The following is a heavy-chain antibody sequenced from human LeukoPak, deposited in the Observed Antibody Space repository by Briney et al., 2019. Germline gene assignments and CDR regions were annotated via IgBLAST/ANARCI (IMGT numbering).Heavy chain of an antibody. CDR3: ARVALTGYDYNWFDP. V-gene: IGHV4-34*01. CDR2: INHSGST. Sequence: PSETLSLTCAVYGGSFSGYYWSWIRQPPGKGLEWIGEINHSGSTNYNPSLKSRVTISVDTSKNQFSLKLSSVTAADTAVYYCARVALTGYDYNWFDPWGQGTLVTVSS. CDR1: GGSFSGYY. D-gene: IGHD3-9*01. J-gene: IGHJ5*02.